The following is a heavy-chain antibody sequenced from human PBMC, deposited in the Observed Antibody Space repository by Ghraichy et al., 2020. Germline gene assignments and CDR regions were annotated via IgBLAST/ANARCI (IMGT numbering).Heavy chain of an antibody. Sequence: SVKVSCKASGGTFSSYAISWVRQAPGQGLEWRGGIIPIFGTANYAQKFQGRVTITADESTSTAYMELSSLRSEDTAVYYCARGMSQNTHYALDVWGQGTAVTVSS. CDR1: GGTFSSYA. V-gene: IGHV1-69*13. J-gene: IGHJ6*02. CDR3: ARGMSQNTHYALDV. CDR2: IIPIFGTA.